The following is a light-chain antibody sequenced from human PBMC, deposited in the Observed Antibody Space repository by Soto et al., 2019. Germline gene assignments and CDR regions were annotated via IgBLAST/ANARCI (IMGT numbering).Light chain of an antibody. CDR3: MQALQAPYT. J-gene: IGKJ2*01. Sequence: DIVMTQSPLSLPVTPGEPASISCRSSQSLLHSNGYNYLDWYLQKPGQSPQLLIYLGSNRASGAPDRFSGSGSGTDFTLKISRVEAEDVGVYYCMQALQAPYTFGQGTQLEIK. V-gene: IGKV2-28*01. CDR1: QSLLHSNGYNY. CDR2: LGS.